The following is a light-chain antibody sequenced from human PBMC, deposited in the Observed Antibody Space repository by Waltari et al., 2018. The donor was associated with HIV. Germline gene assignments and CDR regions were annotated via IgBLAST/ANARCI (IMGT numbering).Light chain of an antibody. CDR2: WAS. CDR3: QQYHTTPWS. CDR1: QPLLSNTDGWYDSHNKNY. V-gene: IGKV4-1*01. J-gene: IGKJ1*01. Sequence: DIVMTQSPESLAVSLGERAPTSSQSSQPLLSNTDGWYDSHNKNYLAWYQQKPGQPPKLLMYWASTRESGVPDRFSGSGSGTEFALTITSLQAEDLAVYYCQQYHTTPWSFGQGT.